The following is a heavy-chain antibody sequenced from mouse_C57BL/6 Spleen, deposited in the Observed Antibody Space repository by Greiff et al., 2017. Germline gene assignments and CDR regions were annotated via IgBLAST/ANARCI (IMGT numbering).Heavy chain of an antibody. CDR1: GYTFTSYW. D-gene: IGHD2-5*01. Sequence: QVQLQQPGAELVKPGASVKLSCKASGYTFTSYWMQWVKQRPGQGLEWIGEIDPSDSYTNYNQKFKGKATLTVDTSSSTAYMQLSSLTSEDSAVDYCARRAIVTYWYFDVWGTGTTVTVSS. CDR2: IDPSDSYT. J-gene: IGHJ1*03. CDR3: ARRAIVTYWYFDV. V-gene: IGHV1-50*01.